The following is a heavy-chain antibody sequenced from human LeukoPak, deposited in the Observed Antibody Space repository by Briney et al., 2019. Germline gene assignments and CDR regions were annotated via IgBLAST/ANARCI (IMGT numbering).Heavy chain of an antibody. V-gene: IGHV3-7*01. CDR1: GFTFTTYW. Sequence: GGSLRLSCAASGFTFTTYWMSWVRQAPGKGLEWVANIKQDGNEKYYVDSVKGRFTISRDNAKNSLYLQMNSLRAEDTAVYYCARDGSIAVKNWFDPWGQGTLVTVSS. CDR3: ARDGSIAVKNWFDP. J-gene: IGHJ5*02. CDR2: IKQDGNEK. D-gene: IGHD6-19*01.